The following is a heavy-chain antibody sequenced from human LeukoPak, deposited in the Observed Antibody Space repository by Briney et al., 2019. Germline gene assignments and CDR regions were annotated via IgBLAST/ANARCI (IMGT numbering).Heavy chain of an antibody. CDR3: ASGPPLYDILTGYPGLDY. J-gene: IGHJ4*02. V-gene: IGHV1-69*01. CDR2: IIPIFGTA. D-gene: IGHD3-9*01. Sequence: GSSVKDSCKASGGTFSSYAISWVRQAPGQGLEWMGGIIPIFGTANYAQKFQGRVTITADESTSTAYMELSSLRSEDTAVYYCASGPPLYDILTGYPGLDYWGQGTLVTFSS. CDR1: GGTFSSYA.